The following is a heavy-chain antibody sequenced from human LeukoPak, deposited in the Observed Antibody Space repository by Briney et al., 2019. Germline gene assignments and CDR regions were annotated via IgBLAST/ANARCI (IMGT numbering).Heavy chain of an antibody. V-gene: IGHV3-7*03. CDR3: AKDNLLKYYYGSGSYYDY. J-gene: IGHJ4*02. CDR2: IKQDGSEK. D-gene: IGHD3-10*01. Sequence: GGSLRLSCAASGFTFSSYWMSWVRQAPGKGLEWVANIKQDGSEKYYVDSVKGRFTISRDNAKNSLYLQMNSLRAEDTAVYYCAKDNLLKYYYGSGSYYDYWGQGTLVTVSS. CDR1: GFTFSSYW.